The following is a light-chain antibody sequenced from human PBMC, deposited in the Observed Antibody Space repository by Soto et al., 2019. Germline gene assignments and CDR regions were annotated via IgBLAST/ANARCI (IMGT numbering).Light chain of an antibody. CDR2: AAS. Sequence: DIQMTQSPSSLSASVGDRVTITCRASQGISNYLVWYQQKPGKVPKLLIYAASTLQSGVPSRFSGSGSWTDFTHTISSLQPEDVATYYCQNYIGAPWTFGQGTKVEIK. J-gene: IGKJ1*01. CDR1: QGISNY. CDR3: QNYIGAPWT. V-gene: IGKV1-27*01.